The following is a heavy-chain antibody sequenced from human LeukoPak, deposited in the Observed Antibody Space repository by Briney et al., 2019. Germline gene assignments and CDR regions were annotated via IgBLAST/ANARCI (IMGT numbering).Heavy chain of an antibody. CDR3: ARIPRRYYDFWSGPDAFDI. Sequence: SQTLSLTCTVSGGFISSGSYYWSWIRQPAGKGLEWIGRIYTSGSTNYNPSLKSRVTISVDTSKNQFSLKLSSVTAADTAVYYCARIPRRYYDFWSGPDAFDIWGQGTMVTVSS. CDR2: IYTSGST. CDR1: GGFISSGSYY. J-gene: IGHJ3*02. D-gene: IGHD3-3*01. V-gene: IGHV4-61*02.